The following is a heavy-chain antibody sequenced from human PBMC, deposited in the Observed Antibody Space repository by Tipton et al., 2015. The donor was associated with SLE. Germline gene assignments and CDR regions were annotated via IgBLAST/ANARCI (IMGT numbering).Heavy chain of an antibody. Sequence: LRLSCTVSGGSITNPYLHLIPQPPGKGLEWIGYIHYSGATHDNPSLKSRVTMSVDMSKNQFSLRLTSVTAADTAVYYCARTLGEIAHTVDDAFGIWGQGNMVTVSS. V-gene: IGHV4-59*11. CDR3: ARTLGEIAHTVDDAFGI. CDR1: GGSITNPY. J-gene: IGHJ3*02. D-gene: IGHD2-21*01. CDR2: IHYSGAT.